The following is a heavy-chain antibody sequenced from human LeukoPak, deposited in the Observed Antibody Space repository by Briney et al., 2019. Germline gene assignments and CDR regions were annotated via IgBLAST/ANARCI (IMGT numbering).Heavy chain of an antibody. V-gene: IGHV4-39*01. CDR1: GGSISSSSYY. CDR2: IYYSGST. Sequence: SETLSLTCTVSGGSISSSSYYWGWIRQPPGKGLEWIGSIYYSGSTYYNPSLKSRVTISVDTSKNQFSLKLSSVTAADTAVYYCATRTYYDYVWGGYLSDYWGQGTLVTVSS. CDR3: ATRTYYDYVWGGYLSDY. J-gene: IGHJ4*02. D-gene: IGHD3-16*01.